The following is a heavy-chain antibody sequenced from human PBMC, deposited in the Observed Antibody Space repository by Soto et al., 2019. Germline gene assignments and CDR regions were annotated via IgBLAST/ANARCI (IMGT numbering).Heavy chain of an antibody. CDR1: GFTFSNAW. J-gene: IGHJ4*01. D-gene: IGHD2-8*01. Sequence: EVQLVESGGGLVKPGGSLRLSCAASGFTFSNAWMSWVRQAPGKGLEWVGRIKSKTDGGTTDYAAPVKGRFAISRDASKNTLYLEMNRLKTEDTAVYYWTRTTRSCTTGVCYRGIDYWGHGTLVTVSA. CDR2: IKSKTDGGTT. CDR3: TRTTRSCTTGVCYRGIDY. V-gene: IGHV3-15*01.